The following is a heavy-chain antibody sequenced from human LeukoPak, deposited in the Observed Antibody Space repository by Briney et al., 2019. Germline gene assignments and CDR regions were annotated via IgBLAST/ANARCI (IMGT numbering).Heavy chain of an antibody. V-gene: IGHV3-66*01. CDR2: IYSGGST. J-gene: IGHJ4*02. CDR1: GFTVSSNY. Sequence: GGSLRLSCAASGFTVSSNYMSWVRQAPGKGLEWVSVIYSGGSTYYADSVKGRFTISRDSSKNTLYLQMNSLRAEDTAVYYCARDEGRYYGSGSYTFDYWGQGTLVTVSS. D-gene: IGHD3-10*01. CDR3: ARDEGRYYGSGSYTFDY.